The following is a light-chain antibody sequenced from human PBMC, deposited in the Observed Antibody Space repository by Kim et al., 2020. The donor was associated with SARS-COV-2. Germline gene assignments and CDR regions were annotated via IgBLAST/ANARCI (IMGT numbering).Light chain of an antibody. J-gene: IGLJ2*01. Sequence: PGQTARITCSGDALPNQYAYWYQQKPGQAPVMVIYKDSERPSGIPERFSGSSSGTTVTLTISGVQAEDEADYYCQSADSSGASRVFGGGTQLTVL. CDR2: KDS. CDR1: ALPNQY. CDR3: QSADSSGASRV. V-gene: IGLV3-25*03.